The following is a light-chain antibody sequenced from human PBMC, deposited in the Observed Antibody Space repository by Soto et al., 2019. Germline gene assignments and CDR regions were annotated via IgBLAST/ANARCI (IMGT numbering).Light chain of an antibody. CDR3: SSYAGSNNPYV. J-gene: IGLJ1*01. V-gene: IGLV2-8*01. CDR1: SSDVGGYNY. Sequence: SVLDQPPSASGAAGQPGTISCTGTSSDVGGYNYVSWYQQHPGKAPKLMIYEVSKRPSGVPDRFSGSKSGNTASLTVSGLQAEDEADYYCSSYAGSNNPYVFGTGTKVTV. CDR2: EVS.